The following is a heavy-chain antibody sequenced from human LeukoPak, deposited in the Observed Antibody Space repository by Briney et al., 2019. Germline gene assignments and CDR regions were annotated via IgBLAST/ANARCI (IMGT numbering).Heavy chain of an antibody. D-gene: IGHD2-15*01. Sequence: SVKVSCKASGGTFSSYAISWVRQAPGQGLEWMGRIIPILGIANYAQKLQGRVTITAGKSTSTAYMELSSLRSEDTAVYYCASSGPPLRWFDPWGQGTLVTVSS. J-gene: IGHJ5*02. CDR1: GGTFSSYA. V-gene: IGHV1-69*04. CDR2: IIPILGIA. CDR3: ASSGPPLRWFDP.